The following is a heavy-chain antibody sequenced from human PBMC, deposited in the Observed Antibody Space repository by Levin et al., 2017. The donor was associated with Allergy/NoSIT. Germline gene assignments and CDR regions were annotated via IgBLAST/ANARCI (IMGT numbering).Heavy chain of an antibody. Sequence: EASVKVSCKASGYTFTGHSMHWVRQAPGQGLEWMGWINPNNGATKYAQKFQGRVTMTRDTSISTAYMELSRLRSDDTAVYYCARDELGSGGSCSPWGQGTPVTVSS. CDR2: INPNNGAT. V-gene: IGHV1-2*02. J-gene: IGHJ1*01. CDR3: ARDELGSGGSCSP. CDR1: GYTFTGHS. D-gene: IGHD2-15*01.